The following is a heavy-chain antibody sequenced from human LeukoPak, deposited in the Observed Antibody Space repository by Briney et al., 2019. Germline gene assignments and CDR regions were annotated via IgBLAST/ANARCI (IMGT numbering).Heavy chain of an antibody. V-gene: IGHV4-59*01. CDR2: IYYSGST. CDR3: ATITAAGNYFDY. Sequence: SETLSLTCTVSAGSISSYYWSWIRQPPGKGLEWIGYIYYSGSTNYNPSLKSRVTISLDTSKNQFSLKLSSVTAADPAIYYCATITAAGNYFDYWGQGTLVAVSS. CDR1: AGSISSYY. D-gene: IGHD6-13*01. J-gene: IGHJ4*02.